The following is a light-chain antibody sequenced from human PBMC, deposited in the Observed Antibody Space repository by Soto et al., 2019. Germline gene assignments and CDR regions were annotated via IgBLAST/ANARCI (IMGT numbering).Light chain of an antibody. CDR1: QSILYSSSNRDY. CDR3: QQYYSTPPT. Sequence: TQSPDSLAVSMSERATINCKSSQSILYSSSNRDYLAWYQQKPGQPPKLLISWASIRESGVPDRFSGSGSGTDFTLTISSLQAEDVAVYYCQQYYSTPPTFGQGTKVDIK. V-gene: IGKV4-1*01. J-gene: IGKJ1*01. CDR2: WAS.